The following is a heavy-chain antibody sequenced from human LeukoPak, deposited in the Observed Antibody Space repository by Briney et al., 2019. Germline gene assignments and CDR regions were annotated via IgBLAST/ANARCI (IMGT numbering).Heavy chain of an antibody. CDR3: ARAHYGSGSYYSD. V-gene: IGHV3-33*01. J-gene: IGHJ4*02. CDR2: IWYDGSNK. CDR1: GFTFSSYG. Sequence: GRSLRLSCAASGFTFSSYGMHWVRQAPGKGLEWVAVIWYDGSNKYYADSVKGRFTISRDNSKNTLYLQMNSLRAEDTAVYYCARAHYGSGSYYSDWGQGTLVTVSS. D-gene: IGHD3-10*01.